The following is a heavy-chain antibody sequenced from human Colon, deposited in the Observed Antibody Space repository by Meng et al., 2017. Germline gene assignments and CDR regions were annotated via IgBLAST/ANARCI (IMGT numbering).Heavy chain of an antibody. J-gene: IGHJ4*02. V-gene: IGHV7-4-1*02. CDR3: ARDSEAADY. D-gene: IGHD6-25*01. CDR2: INTNTQEP. Sequence: QVQLVQSGSELRKPGASVKVSCKASGYSFTTFGINWVRQAPGQGLEWLGWINTNTQEPTYAQGFTGRYAFSLDTSVSTAYLQISSLKAEDTAVYYCARDSEAADYWGQGTLVTVSS. CDR1: GYSFTTFG.